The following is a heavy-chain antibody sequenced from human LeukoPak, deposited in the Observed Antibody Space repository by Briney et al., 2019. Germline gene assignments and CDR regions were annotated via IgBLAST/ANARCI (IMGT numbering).Heavy chain of an antibody. CDR1: GGTFSSYA. Sequence: ASVKVSCKASGGTFSSYAISWVRQAPGQGLKWMGRIIPILGIANYAQKFQGRVTITADKSTSTAYMELSSLRSEDTAVYYCARADCSGGSCYYYYGMDVWGQGTTVTVSS. CDR3: ARADCSGGSCYYYYGMDV. CDR2: IIPILGIA. D-gene: IGHD2-15*01. V-gene: IGHV1-69*04. J-gene: IGHJ6*02.